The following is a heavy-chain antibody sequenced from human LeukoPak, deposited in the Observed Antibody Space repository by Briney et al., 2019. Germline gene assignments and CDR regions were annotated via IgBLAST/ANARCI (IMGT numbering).Heavy chain of an antibody. Sequence: PSETLSLTCTVSGGSISSYYWSWIRQPPGKGLEWIGYIYYSGSTSYSGNTNYNPSLKSRVTISVDTSKNQFSLKLSSVTAADTAVYYCARESDYDRPGDDYYYYMDVWGKGTTVTVSS. V-gene: IGHV4-59*01. D-gene: IGHD3-16*01. J-gene: IGHJ6*03. CDR3: ARESDYDRPGDDYYYYMDV. CDR2: IYYSGST. CDR1: GGSISSYY.